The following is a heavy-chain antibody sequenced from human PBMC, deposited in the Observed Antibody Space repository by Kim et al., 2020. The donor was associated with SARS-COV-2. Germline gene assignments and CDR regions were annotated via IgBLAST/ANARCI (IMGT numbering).Heavy chain of an antibody. V-gene: IGHV3-23*01. CDR1: GFTFNTFA. CDR2: ITGNGGST. D-gene: IGHD5-18*01. Sequence: GGSLRLSCAASGFTFNTFAMSWVRQAPGKGLEWVSGITGNGGSTYYADSVKGRFTISRDNSKSSLYLQVNNLRADDTAVYYCATDTPMGIATFDYCGQGT. J-gene: IGHJ4*02. CDR3: ATDTPMGIATFDY.